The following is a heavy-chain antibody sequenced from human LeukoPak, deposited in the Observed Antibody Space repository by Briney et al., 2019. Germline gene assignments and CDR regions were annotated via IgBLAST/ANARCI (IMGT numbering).Heavy chain of an antibody. D-gene: IGHD1-1*01. Sequence: PGGSLRLSCAASGFTFSDYYMSWIRQAPGKGLEWVSYISSSGSTIYYADSVKGRFTISRDNAKNSLYLQMNNLRAEDTAVYYCARDRGTGPPNGNWFDPWGQGTLVTVSS. J-gene: IGHJ5*02. V-gene: IGHV3-11*01. CDR1: GFTFSDYY. CDR3: ARDRGTGPPNGNWFDP. CDR2: ISSSGSTI.